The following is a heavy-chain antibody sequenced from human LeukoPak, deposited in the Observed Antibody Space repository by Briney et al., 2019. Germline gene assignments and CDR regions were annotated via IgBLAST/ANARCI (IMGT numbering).Heavy chain of an antibody. CDR1: GFTFSSYE. J-gene: IGHJ6*02. D-gene: IGHD3-10*01. CDR3: ARVSGVKYYYYGMDV. Sequence: GGSLRLSCAASGFTFSSYEMNWVRQAPGKGLGWVSYISSSGSTIYYADSVKGRFTISRDNAKNSLYLQMNSLRAEDTAVYYCARVSGVKYYYYGMDVWGQGTTVTVSS. V-gene: IGHV3-48*03. CDR2: ISSSGSTI.